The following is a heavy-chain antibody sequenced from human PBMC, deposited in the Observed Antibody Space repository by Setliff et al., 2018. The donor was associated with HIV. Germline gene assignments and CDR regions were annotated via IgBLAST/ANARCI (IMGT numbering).Heavy chain of an antibody. CDR1: GYIFTTYW. CDR2: IYPGDSDT. CDR3: ARHEYSLIDY. V-gene: IGHV5-51*01. J-gene: IGHJ4*02. Sequence: PGESLKISCKASGYIFTTYWIGWVRQMPGKGLEWMGIIYPGDSDTRYSPSFQGQVTISADKSISTAYLQWSSLKASDTAMYYCARHEYSLIDYWGQGTLVTVSS. D-gene: IGHD6-6*01.